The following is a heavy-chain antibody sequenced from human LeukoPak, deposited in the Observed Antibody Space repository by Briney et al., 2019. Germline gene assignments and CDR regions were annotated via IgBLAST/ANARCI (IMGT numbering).Heavy chain of an antibody. CDR1: GYTFTSYG. D-gene: IGHD3-9*01. J-gene: IGHJ5*02. V-gene: IGHV1-18*01. CDR2: ISAYNGNT. CDR3: ARGVTNKYDILTGYWFDP. Sequence: GASVKVSCKASGYTFTSYGISWVRQAPGQGLEWMGWISAYNGNTNYAQKLQGRVTMTTDTSTSTAYMELRSLRSDDTAVYYCARGVTNKYDILTGYWFDPWGQGTLVTVSS.